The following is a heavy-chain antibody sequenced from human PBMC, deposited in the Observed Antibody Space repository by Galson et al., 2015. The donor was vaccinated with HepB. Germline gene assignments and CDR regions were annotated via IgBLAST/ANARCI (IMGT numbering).Heavy chain of an antibody. D-gene: IGHD3/OR15-3a*01. V-gene: IGHV3-21*01. CDR3: ARDARPRYGPWAGFPVFDY. Sequence: SLRLSCAASGFTFSGYSMNWVRQAPGKGLEWVSSISFTNNFINYADSVKGRFTISGDKAKNSLYLQMSRLRAEDTAVYYCARDARPRYGPWAGFPVFDYWGQGILVAVSS. CDR1: GFTFSGYS. CDR2: ISFTNNFI. J-gene: IGHJ4*02.